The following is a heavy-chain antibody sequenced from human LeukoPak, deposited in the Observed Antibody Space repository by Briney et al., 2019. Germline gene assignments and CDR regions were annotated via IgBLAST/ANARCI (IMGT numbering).Heavy chain of an antibody. CDR1: GFTLSGYE. CDR3: ARGGYDYPVDY. CDR2: LNSHGHTF. Sequence: PGGSLRLSCAASGFTLSGYEMNWFRQAPGKGLEWVAFLNSHGHTFYYADSVKGRFTISRDNAKNSLYLQMNSLRAEDTAVYSCARGGYDYPVDYWGQGTLVTVSS. J-gene: IGHJ4*02. V-gene: IGHV3-48*03. D-gene: IGHD5-12*01.